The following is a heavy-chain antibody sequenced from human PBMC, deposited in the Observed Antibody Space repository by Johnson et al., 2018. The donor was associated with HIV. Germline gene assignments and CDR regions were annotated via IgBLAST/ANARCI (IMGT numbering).Heavy chain of an antibody. CDR1: GFTVSSNY. J-gene: IGHJ3*02. CDR2: IRYDGSNK. V-gene: IGHV3-30*02. Sequence: QVQLVESGGGLIQPGGSLRLSCAASGFTVSSNYMSWVRQAPGKGLAWVAFIRYDGSNKYYADSVKGRFTISRDNSKNTLYLQMNSLTTEDSAVYYGARERGRAPFEAFDIWGQGTLVTVSS. CDR3: ARERGRAPFEAFDI.